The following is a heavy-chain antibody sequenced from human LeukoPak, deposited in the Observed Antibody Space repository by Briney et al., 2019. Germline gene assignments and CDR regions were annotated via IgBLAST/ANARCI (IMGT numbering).Heavy chain of an antibody. CDR1: GFIFNNYA. V-gene: IGHV3-9*01. CDR3: ARLQPGIAAAGTLDY. D-gene: IGHD6-13*01. J-gene: IGHJ4*02. Sequence: GGSLRLSCAGSGFIFNNYAMHWVRQPPGKGLEWVSGISWNSGSIDYADSVKGRFTISRDNAKNSLYLQMNSLRAEDTAVYYCARLQPGIAAAGTLDYWGQGTLVTVSS. CDR2: ISWNSGSI.